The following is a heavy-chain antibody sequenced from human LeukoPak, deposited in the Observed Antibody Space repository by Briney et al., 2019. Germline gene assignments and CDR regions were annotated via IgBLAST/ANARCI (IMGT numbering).Heavy chain of an antibody. J-gene: IGHJ3*02. CDR3: ATTYYYDSSGYYYLSGAFDI. D-gene: IGHD3-22*01. CDR1: GGSFSGYY. Sequence: SETLSLTCAVYGGSFSGYYWSWIRQPPGKGLEWIGEINHSGSTNYNPSLKSRVTISVDTPKNQFSLKLSSVTAADTAVYYCATTYYYDSSGYYYLSGAFDIWGQGTMVTVSS. V-gene: IGHV4-34*01. CDR2: INHSGST.